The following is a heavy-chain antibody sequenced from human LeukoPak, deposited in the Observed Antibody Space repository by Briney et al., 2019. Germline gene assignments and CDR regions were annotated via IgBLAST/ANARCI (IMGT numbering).Heavy chain of an antibody. D-gene: IGHD7-27*01. J-gene: IGHJ4*02. V-gene: IGHV3-23*01. CDR3: AKDPWGSRGYFDY. Sequence: PGGSLRLSCAVSGFTFSAYGMSWVRQAPGEGLEWVSAISGSGGDTYYADSVKGRFTIFRDKSKNTVYLRMNSLRAEDTAVYYCAKDPWGSRGYFDYWGQGTLVTVSS. CDR1: GFTFSAYG. CDR2: ISGSGGDT.